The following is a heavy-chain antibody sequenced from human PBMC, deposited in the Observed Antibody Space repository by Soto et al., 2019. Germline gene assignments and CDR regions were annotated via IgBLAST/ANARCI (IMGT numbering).Heavy chain of an antibody. CDR2: INHSGST. CDR3: AVGSSWYSNWFDP. D-gene: IGHD6-13*01. V-gene: IGHV4-34*01. CDR1: GGSFSGYY. J-gene: IGHJ5*02. Sequence: PSETLSLTCAVYGGSFSGYYWSWIRQPPGKGLEWIGEINHSGSTNYNPSLKSRVTISVDTSKNQFSLKLSSVTAADTAVYYCAVGSSWYSNWFDPWGQGTLVTVS.